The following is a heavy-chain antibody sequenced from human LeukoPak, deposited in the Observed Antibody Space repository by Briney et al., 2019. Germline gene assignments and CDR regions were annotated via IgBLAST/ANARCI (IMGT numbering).Heavy chain of an antibody. D-gene: IGHD1-1*01. J-gene: IGHJ5*02. CDR3: AGAGTTYNWFDP. CDR2: ISSSSSYI. V-gene: IGHV3-21*01. CDR1: GFTFSSYS. Sequence: GGSLRLSCAASGFTFSSYSMNWVRQAPGKGLEWVSSISSSSSYIYYADSVKGRFTISRDNAKNSLYLQMNGLGAEDTAVYYCAGAGTTYNWFDPWGQGTLVTVSS.